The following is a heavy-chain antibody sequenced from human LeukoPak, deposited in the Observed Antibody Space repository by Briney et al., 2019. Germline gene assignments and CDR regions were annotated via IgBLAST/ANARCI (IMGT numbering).Heavy chain of an antibody. V-gene: IGHV3-74*01. CDR1: GFTFSSYW. D-gene: IGHD5-18*01. CDR3: ARGYSYGDRIDY. J-gene: IGHJ4*02. CDR2: INSDGSST. Sequence: QPGGPLRLSCAASGFTFSSYWMHWVRQAPGKGLVWVSRINSDGSSTSYADSAKGRFTISRDNAKNTLYLQMNSLRAEDRAVYYCARGYSYGDRIDYWGQGTLVTVSS.